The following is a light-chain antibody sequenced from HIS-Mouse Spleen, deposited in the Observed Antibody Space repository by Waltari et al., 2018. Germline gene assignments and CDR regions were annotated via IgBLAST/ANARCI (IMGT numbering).Light chain of an antibody. V-gene: IGLV2-23*01. J-gene: IGLJ3*02. CDR1: SSDVGSYNL. CDR2: EGS. Sequence: QSALTQPASVSGSPGQSITISCTGTSSDVGSYNLTSWYQHHPGKAPKLMIYEGSTRPSGVSNRFSGSKSGNTASLTISGLQAEDEADYYCCSYAGSSTWVFGGGTKLTVL. CDR3: CSYAGSSTWV.